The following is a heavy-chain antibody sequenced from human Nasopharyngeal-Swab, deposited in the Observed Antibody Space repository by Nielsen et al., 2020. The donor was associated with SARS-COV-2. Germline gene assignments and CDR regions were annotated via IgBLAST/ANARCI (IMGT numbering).Heavy chain of an antibody. CDR3: ARAVDIVVVVAASDY. D-gene: IGHD2-15*01. V-gene: IGHV3-48*04. J-gene: IGHJ4*02. CDR2: ISSSSSII. Sequence: WIRQPPGKGLEWVSYISSSSSIIYYADSVKGRFTISRDNAKNSLYLQMNSLRAEDTAVYYCARAVDIVVVVAASDYWGQGTLVTVSS.